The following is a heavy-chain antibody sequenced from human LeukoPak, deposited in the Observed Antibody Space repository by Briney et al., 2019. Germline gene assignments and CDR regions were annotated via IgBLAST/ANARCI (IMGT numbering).Heavy chain of an antibody. J-gene: IGHJ4*02. CDR3: ARLIAAAGMDYFDY. D-gene: IGHD6-13*01. V-gene: IGHV3-53*01. Sequence: GGSLRPSCAASGFTVSSNYMSWVRQAPGKGLEWVSVIYSGGSTYYADSVKGRFTISRDNSKNTLYLQMNSLRAEDTAVYYCARLIAAAGMDYFDYWGQGTLVTVSS. CDR2: IYSGGST. CDR1: GFTVSSNY.